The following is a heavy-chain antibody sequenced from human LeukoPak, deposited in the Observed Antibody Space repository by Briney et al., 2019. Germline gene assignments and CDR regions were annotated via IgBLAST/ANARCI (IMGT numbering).Heavy chain of an antibody. J-gene: IGHJ4*02. D-gene: IGHD6-6*01. V-gene: IGHV4-59*12. CDR1: GGSISSCY. CDR2: IYYSGST. CDR3: ARGAARPYY. Sequence: SETLSLTCTVSGGSISSCYWSWIRQPPGKGLEWIGYIYYSGSTNYNPSLKSRRVTISVDTSKNQFSLKLSSVTAADTAVYYCARGAARPYYWGQGTLVTVSS.